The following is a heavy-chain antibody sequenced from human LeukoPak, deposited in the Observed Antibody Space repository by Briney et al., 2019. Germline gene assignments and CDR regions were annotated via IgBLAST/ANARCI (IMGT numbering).Heavy chain of an antibody. CDR3: ARAVVTHARDYFDY. CDR2: ISSSSSYI. V-gene: IGHV3-21*01. Sequence: SGGSLRLSCAASGFTFSSYSMNWVRQAPGKGLEWVSSISSSSSYIYYADSVKGRFTISRDNAKNSLYLQMNSLRAEDTAVYYCARAVVTHARDYFDYWGQGTLVTVSS. D-gene: IGHD4-23*01. CDR1: GFTFSSYS. J-gene: IGHJ4*02.